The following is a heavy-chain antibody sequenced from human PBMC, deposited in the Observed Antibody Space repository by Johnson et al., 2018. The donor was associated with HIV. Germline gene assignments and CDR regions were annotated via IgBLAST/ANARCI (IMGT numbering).Heavy chain of an antibody. V-gene: IGHV3-30-3*01. CDR2: ISYDGSNT. CDR1: GFTFSSYA. J-gene: IGHJ3*02. Sequence: QVQLVESGGGFVRPGGSLRLSCAASGFTFSSYAMHWVRQAPGKGLEWVAVISYDGSNTYYADSVKGRFTISRDNSKNTPYLQMNSLRAEDTAVYYCARGRKSSGYIDAFDIWGQGTMVTVSS. CDR3: ARGRKSSGYIDAFDI. D-gene: IGHD3-22*01.